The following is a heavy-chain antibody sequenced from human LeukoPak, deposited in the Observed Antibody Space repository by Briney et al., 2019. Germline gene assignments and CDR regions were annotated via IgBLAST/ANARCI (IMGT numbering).Heavy chain of an antibody. CDR3: ARDSQIFGMVSQF. CDR2: ISTSGYTI. V-gene: IGHV3-11*01. Sequence: PGGSLRLSCAASGFTFSDYYMSWIRQAPGKGLEWVSYISTSGYTIYYVDSVKGRFTISRDNAKNSLYLQMNSLRAEDTALYYCARDSQIFGMVSQFWGQGTLVTVSS. CDR1: GFTFSDYY. J-gene: IGHJ4*02. D-gene: IGHD3-3*01.